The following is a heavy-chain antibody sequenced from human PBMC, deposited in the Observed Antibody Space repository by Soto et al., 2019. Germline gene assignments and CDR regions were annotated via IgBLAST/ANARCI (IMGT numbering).Heavy chain of an antibody. CDR1: GFTFSSYG. CDR2: ISYDGSNK. CDR3: AKESVALRVGYYGMDV. Sequence: QVQLVESGGGVVQHGRSLRLSCAASGFTFSSYGMHWVRQAPGKGLEWVAVISYDGSNKYYADSVKGRFTISRDTSKNALYLQMNSLRAEDTAVYYCAKESVALRVGYYGMDVWGQGNTFTVSS. J-gene: IGHJ6*02. D-gene: IGHD2-21*01. V-gene: IGHV3-30*18.